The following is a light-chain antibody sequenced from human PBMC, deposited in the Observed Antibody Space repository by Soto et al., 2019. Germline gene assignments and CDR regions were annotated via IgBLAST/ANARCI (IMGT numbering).Light chain of an antibody. CDR3: LQRSNWPLT. J-gene: IGKJ4*01. CDR1: QSVSSG. Sequence: IVMTQSPATLSVSPGERATLSCRAGQSVSSGLAWYQQKPGQTPRLLIYGASTRTTGIPARFSGSGSGTDFTLTISSLEPEDFGVYYCLQRSNWPLTFGGGTKVDIK. V-gene: IGKV3-11*01. CDR2: GAS.